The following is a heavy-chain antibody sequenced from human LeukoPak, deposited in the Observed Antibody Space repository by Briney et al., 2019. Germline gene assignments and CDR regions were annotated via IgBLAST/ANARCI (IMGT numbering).Heavy chain of an antibody. CDR3: ARGLFDCTNGVCYEFLRNLFDP. D-gene: IGHD2-8*01. J-gene: IGHJ5*02. CDR2: INPNSGGT. V-gene: IGHV1-2*02. Sequence: GASVKVSCKASGYMFIGYFIHWVRQAPGQGLEWMGWINPNSGGTRYAQKFQGRVTMTRDTSINTAYMELYSPTSDDTAVYYCARGLFDCTNGVCYEFLRNLFDPWGQGTLVTVSS. CDR1: GYMFIGYF.